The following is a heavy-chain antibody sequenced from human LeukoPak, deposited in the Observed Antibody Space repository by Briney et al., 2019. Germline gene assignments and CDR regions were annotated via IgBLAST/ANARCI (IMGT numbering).Heavy chain of an antibody. J-gene: IGHJ6*02. CDR3: ARDSGESYALDV. Sequence: GGSLRLSCAASGFTFSSYGMHWVRQAPGKGLEWVAFIRYDGSNKYYADSVKGRFTISRDNSKNTLYLQMNSLRAEDTAVYYCARDSGESYALDVWGPGTTVTVSS. V-gene: IGHV3-30*02. CDR1: GFTFSSYG. D-gene: IGHD2-21*01. CDR2: IRYDGSNK.